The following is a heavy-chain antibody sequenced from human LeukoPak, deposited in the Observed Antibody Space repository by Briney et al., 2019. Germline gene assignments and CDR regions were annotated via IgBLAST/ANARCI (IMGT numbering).Heavy chain of an antibody. D-gene: IGHD1-26*01. Sequence: PSETLSLTCTVSGGSISSGGYYWSWIRQPPGKGLEWIGYIYYSGSTNYNPSLKSRVTISVDTSKNQFSLKLSSVTAADTAVYYCASRVSGSFTFDYWGQGTLVTVSS. J-gene: IGHJ4*02. CDR1: GGSISSGGYY. V-gene: IGHV4-61*08. CDR2: IYYSGST. CDR3: ASRVSGSFTFDY.